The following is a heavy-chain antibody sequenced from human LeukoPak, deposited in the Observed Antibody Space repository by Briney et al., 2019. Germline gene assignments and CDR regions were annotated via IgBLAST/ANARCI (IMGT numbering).Heavy chain of an antibody. CDR3: ARDLSGYYSIDY. V-gene: IGHV3-30-3*01. CDR2: ISYDGSKE. CDR1: GFTFSSYG. J-gene: IGHJ4*02. Sequence: GGSLRLSCAASGFTFSSYGMHWVRQAPGKGLEWVVVISYDGSKEDYADSVKGRFTISRDNSKNTMYLQMNSLRTEDTAVYYCARDLSGYYSIDYWGQGTLVTVSS. D-gene: IGHD3-22*01.